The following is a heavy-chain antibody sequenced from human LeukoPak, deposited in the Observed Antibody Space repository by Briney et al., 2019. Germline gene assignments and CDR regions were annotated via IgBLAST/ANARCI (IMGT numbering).Heavy chain of an antibody. CDR3: ARGGTGYGDLDY. J-gene: IGHJ4*02. Sequence: GGSLRLSCATSGFTFTTYWIHWVLQAPGKGLVWVSRINSDDSSTMYADSVRGRFTISRDNARSTVFLQMNSLRSEDSALYYCARGGTGYGDLDYWGQGALVTVSS. D-gene: IGHD4-17*01. CDR2: INSDDSST. CDR1: GFTFTTYW. V-gene: IGHV3-74*03.